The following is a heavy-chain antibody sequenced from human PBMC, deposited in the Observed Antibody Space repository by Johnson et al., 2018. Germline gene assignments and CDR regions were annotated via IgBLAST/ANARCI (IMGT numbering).Heavy chain of an antibody. CDR2: ISYDGSKK. V-gene: IGHV3-30*03. D-gene: IGHD3-22*01. J-gene: IGHJ1*01. CDR3: ARGYYDSSGYGYFQH. Sequence: QVQLQESGGGVVQPGRSLRLSCAASGFTFSSYGMHWVRQAPGKGLEWVAVISYDGSKKYYADSVKGRFTISRDNSKNTLYLQMNTLRTEDTAVYYCARGYYDSSGYGYFQHWGQGTLVTVSS. CDR1: GFTFSSYG.